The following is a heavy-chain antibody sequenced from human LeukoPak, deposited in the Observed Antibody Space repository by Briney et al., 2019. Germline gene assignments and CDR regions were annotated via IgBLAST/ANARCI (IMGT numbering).Heavy chain of an antibody. CDR2: ISHDGSNK. Sequence: PGGSLRLSCAASGFIFSSYPMHWVRQAPGLGLQWVAVISHDGSNKFYEDSVKGRFTISRDNAKNSLYLQMNSLRAEDTAVYYCARDLHDYGDYYFDYWGQGTLVTVSS. V-gene: IGHV3-30*07. CDR3: ARDLHDYGDYYFDY. CDR1: GFIFSSYP. J-gene: IGHJ4*02. D-gene: IGHD4-17*01.